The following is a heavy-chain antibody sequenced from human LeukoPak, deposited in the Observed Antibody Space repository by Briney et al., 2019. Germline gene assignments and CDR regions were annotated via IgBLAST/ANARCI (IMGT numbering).Heavy chain of an antibody. J-gene: IGHJ4*02. CDR3: ARGRSKRFGIAPGYFDY. CDR2: ISAYNGNT. V-gene: IGHV1-18*01. D-gene: IGHD3-10*01. CDR1: GYMFTSYG. Sequence: ASVKVSCKASGYMFTSYGISWVRQAPGQGLEWGGWISAYNGNTNYAQRLQGRVTMTTDTSTNAAYMELRSLRSDDTAVYYCARGRSKRFGIAPGYFDYWGQGTLVTVSS.